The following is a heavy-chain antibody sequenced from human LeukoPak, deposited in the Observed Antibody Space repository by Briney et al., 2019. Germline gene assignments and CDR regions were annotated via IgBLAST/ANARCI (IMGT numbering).Heavy chain of an antibody. V-gene: IGHV4-39*07. D-gene: IGHD2-2*01. CDR3: AREVDAAAAYNWFDP. J-gene: IGHJ5*02. Sequence: SENLSLTCTVSGGSIAGSGYYWVWIRQPPGNGLEWIGTIYYSGSTYYNPSLKSRVTISVDTSKNQFSLRLSSVTAADTAVYYCAREVDAAAAYNWFDPWGQGTLVTVSS. CDR1: GGSIAGSGYY. CDR2: IYYSGST.